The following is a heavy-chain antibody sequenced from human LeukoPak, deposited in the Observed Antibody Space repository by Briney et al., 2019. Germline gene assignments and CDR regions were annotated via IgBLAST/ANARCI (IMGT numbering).Heavy chain of an antibody. CDR3: AREEYDDVWGSYSWFDP. D-gene: IGHD3-16*01. CDR1: GFTFSSYS. Sequence: GGSLRLSCVGSGFTFSSYSMHWICQAPGKGLEWVSSISSRNSYIYYADSMKGRFIVSRDNANNSLYLQMNNLTAEDTAVYYCAREEYDDVWGSYSWFDPWGQGTLVIVSS. CDR2: ISSRNSYI. J-gene: IGHJ5*02. V-gene: IGHV3-21*01.